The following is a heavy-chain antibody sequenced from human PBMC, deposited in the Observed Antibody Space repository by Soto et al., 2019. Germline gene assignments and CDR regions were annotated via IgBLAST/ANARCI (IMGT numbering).Heavy chain of an antibody. V-gene: IGHV5-51*01. D-gene: IGHD2-21*02. CDR3: ASSSAYCGGDCSPWHAFDI. Sequence: GESLKISCKGSGYSFTSYWIGWVRQMPGKGLEWMGIIYPGDSDTGYSPSFQGQVTISADKSISTAYLQWSSLKASDTAMYYCASSSAYCGGDCSPWHAFDIWGQGTMVTVSS. CDR2: IYPGDSDT. J-gene: IGHJ3*02. CDR1: GYSFTSYW.